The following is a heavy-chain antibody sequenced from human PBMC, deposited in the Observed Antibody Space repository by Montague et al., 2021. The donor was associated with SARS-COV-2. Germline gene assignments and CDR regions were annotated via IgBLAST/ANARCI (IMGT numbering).Heavy chain of an antibody. CDR2: FYSSGRT. J-gene: IGHJ4*02. Sequence: SETLSLTCTVSGGSINSYYWNWIRQPPVKGLEWIGYFYSSGRTNYNPSLKSRVTISVDTSKNQFSLKLSSVTAADTAVYYCARGGGSGYRYYFDYWGQGSLVTVSS. CDR3: ARGGGSGYRYYFDY. CDR1: GGSINSYY. D-gene: IGHD3-22*01. V-gene: IGHV4-59*01.